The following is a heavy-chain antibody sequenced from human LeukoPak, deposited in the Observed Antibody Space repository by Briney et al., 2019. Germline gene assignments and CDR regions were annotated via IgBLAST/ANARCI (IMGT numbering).Heavy chain of an antibody. D-gene: IGHD2-8*02. CDR2: IDDSGRA. V-gene: IGHV4-59*12. J-gene: IGHJ4*02. CDR1: GGSISSYY. CDR3: ARDAWTGNSPLDY. Sequence: PSETLSLTCTVSGGSISSYYWSWIRQSPGKGLEWIGYIDDSGRAYYNPSFKSRATITVNTAKSQFSLDLRSVTAADTAVYYCARDAWTGNSPLDYWGQGTLVTVSS.